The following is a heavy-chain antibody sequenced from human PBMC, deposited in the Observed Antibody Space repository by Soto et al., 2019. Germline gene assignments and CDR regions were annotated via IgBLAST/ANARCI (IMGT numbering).Heavy chain of an antibody. Sequence: GGSLRLSCAASGFTFSNAWMSWVRQAPGKGLEWVGRIKSKTDGGTTDYAAPVKGRFTISRDDSKNTLYLQMNSLKTEDTDVYYCTTDLDCSSTSCYHTSYYYMDVWGKGTTVTVSS. D-gene: IGHD2-2*01. V-gene: IGHV3-15*01. CDR3: TTDLDCSSTSCYHTSYYYMDV. CDR2: IKSKTDGGTT. CDR1: GFTFSNAW. J-gene: IGHJ6*03.